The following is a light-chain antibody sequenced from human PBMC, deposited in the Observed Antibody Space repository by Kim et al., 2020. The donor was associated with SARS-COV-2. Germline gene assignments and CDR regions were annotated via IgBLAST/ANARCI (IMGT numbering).Light chain of an antibody. V-gene: IGLV1-40*01. CDR3: QSYDSSLSEWV. J-gene: IGLJ3*02. CDR2: GNS. CDR1: SSNTGAGSD. Sequence: QSVLTQPPSVSGAPGQRVTISCTGRSSNTGAGSDVHWYQHFPGTAPKLLIYGNSNRPSGVPDRFSGSKSGTSASVAITGLQAEDEADYYCQSYDSSLSEWVFGGGTQLTVL.